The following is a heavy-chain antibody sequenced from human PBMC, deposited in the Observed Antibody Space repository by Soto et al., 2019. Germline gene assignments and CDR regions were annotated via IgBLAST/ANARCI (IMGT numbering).Heavy chain of an antibody. CDR2: IYYSGST. Sequence: PSETLSLTCTFSGCSIRSSSYYWGWIRQPPGKGLEWIGSIYYSGSTYYNPSLKSRVTISVDTSKNQFSLKLSSVTAADTAVYYCARHTPAISISDHWGQGTLVTVPQ. CDR1: GCSIRSSSYY. CDR3: ARHTPAISISDH. D-gene: IGHD2-15*01. V-gene: IGHV4-39*01. J-gene: IGHJ4*02.